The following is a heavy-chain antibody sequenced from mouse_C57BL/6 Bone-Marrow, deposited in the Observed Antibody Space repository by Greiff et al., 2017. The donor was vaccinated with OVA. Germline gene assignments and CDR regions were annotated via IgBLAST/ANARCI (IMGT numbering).Heavy chain of an antibody. CDR3: SLLRRYFDV. Sequence: EVQLQQSGPELVKPGASVKISCKASGYTFTDYYMNWVKQSHGKSLEWIGDINPNNGGTSYNQKFKGKATLTVDKSSSTAYMELRSLTSEDSAVYYCSLLRRYFDVWGTGTTVTVSS. CDR2: INPNNGGT. J-gene: IGHJ1*03. D-gene: IGHD2-4*01. V-gene: IGHV1-26*01. CDR1: GYTFTDYY.